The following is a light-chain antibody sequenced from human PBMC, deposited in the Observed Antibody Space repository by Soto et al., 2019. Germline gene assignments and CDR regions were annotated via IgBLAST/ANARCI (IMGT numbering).Light chain of an antibody. Sequence: QSVLTQPASVSGSPGQSITISCTGTSSDVGDYNSVSWYQQHPGKAPKVMIYEVSNRPSGVSNRFSGSKPGNTASLTISGLQAEDEADYYCTSYTSDSSYVFGSGTKVTVL. V-gene: IGLV2-14*01. CDR3: TSYTSDSSYV. CDR2: EVS. J-gene: IGLJ1*01. CDR1: SSDVGDYNS.